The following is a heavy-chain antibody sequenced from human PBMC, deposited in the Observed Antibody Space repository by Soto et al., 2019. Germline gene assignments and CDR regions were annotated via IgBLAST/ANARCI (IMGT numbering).Heavy chain of an antibody. D-gene: IGHD6-19*01. Sequence: PSVKVSCKASGYTFTSYYMHWVRQAPGQGLEWMGIINPSGGSTSYAQKFQGRVTMTRDTSTSTVYMELSSLRSEDTAVYYCARDPPPGIAVAGISGMDVWGQGTTVTVSS. V-gene: IGHV1-46*03. CDR2: INPSGGST. J-gene: IGHJ6*02. CDR3: ARDPPPGIAVAGISGMDV. CDR1: GYTFTSYY.